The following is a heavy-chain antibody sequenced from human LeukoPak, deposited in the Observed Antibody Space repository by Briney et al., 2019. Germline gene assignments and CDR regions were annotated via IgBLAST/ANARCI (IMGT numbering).Heavy chain of an antibody. CDR3: ARVVLEQTDYYYYMDV. V-gene: IGHV3-21*05. D-gene: IGHD1/OR15-1a*01. CDR2: ISSSSSYI. CDR1: GFTFSSYE. Sequence: GGSLRLSCAASGFTFSSYEMNWVRQAPGKGLEWVSYISSSSSYIYYADSVKGRFTISRDNAKNSLYLQMNSLRAEDTAVYYCARVVLEQTDYYYYMDVWGKGTTVTVSS. J-gene: IGHJ6*03.